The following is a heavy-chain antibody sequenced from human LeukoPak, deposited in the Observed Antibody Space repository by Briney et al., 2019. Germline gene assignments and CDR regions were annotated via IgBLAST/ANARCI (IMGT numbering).Heavy chain of an antibody. CDR2: IYYSGST. CDR1: GGSISSYY. Sequence: SETLSLTCTVSGGSISSYYWSWIRQPPGKGLEWIGYIYYSGSTNYNPSLKSRVTISVDTSKNQFSLKLSSVTAADTAVYYCARHVAVAAIDYGMDVWGQGTTVTVSS. D-gene: IGHD6-19*01. CDR3: ARHVAVAAIDYGMDV. V-gene: IGHV4-59*08. J-gene: IGHJ6*02.